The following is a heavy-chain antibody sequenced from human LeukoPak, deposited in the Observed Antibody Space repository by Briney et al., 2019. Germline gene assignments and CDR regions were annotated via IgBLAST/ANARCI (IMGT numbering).Heavy chain of an antibody. CDR3: ARTIYGLGAFDI. J-gene: IGHJ3*02. Sequence: ASVKVSCKASGYTFTGYYMHWVRQAPGQGLEWMGWINPNSGGANYAQKFQGRVTMTRDTSISTAYMELSRLRSDDTAVYYCARTIYGLGAFDIWGQGTMVTVSS. D-gene: IGHD4-17*01. CDR1: GYTFTGYY. CDR2: INPNSGGA. V-gene: IGHV1-2*02.